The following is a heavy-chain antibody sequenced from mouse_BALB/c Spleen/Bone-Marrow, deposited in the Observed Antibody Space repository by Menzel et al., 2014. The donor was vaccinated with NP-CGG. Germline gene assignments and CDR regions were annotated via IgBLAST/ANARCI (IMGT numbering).Heavy chain of an antibody. CDR3: ARDWDEYYFDY. CDR2: IFPGSDNT. J-gene: IGHJ2*01. V-gene: IGHV1-66*01. CDR1: GYSFTSYY. Sequence: QVQLQQSGPELVKPGASVKMSCKASGYSFTSYYIHWVKQRPGHGLEWIGWIFPGSDNTKYNEKFKGKATLTADTSSSTAYMHLSSLTSEDSAVYFCARDWDEYYFDYWGQGTTLTVSS. D-gene: IGHD4-1*01.